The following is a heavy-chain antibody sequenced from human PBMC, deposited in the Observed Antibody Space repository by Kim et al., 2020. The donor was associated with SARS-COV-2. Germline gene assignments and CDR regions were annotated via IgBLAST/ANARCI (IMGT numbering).Heavy chain of an antibody. Sequence: GGSLRLSCAASGFTFSSYEMNWVRQAPGKGLEWVSYISSSGSTIYYADSVKGRFTISRDNAKNSLYLQMNSLRAEDTAVYYCARVSYEGPWYYDSSGYQSPPGYFDYWGQGTLVTVSS. CDR3: ARVSYEGPWYYDSSGYQSPPGYFDY. CDR2: ISSSGSTI. V-gene: IGHV3-48*03. CDR1: GFTFSSYE. J-gene: IGHJ4*02. D-gene: IGHD3-22*01.